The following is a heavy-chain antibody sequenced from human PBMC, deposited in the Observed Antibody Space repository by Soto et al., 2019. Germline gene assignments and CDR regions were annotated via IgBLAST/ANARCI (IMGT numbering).Heavy chain of an antibody. V-gene: IGHV4-38-2*01. Sequence: ETLSLTCAVSGYSISSGYYWGWIRQPPGKGLEWIGSIYHSGSTYYNPSLKSRVTISVDTSKNQFSLKLSSVTAADTAVYYCARVTMVRGVIIDNNWFDPWGQGTLVTVSS. D-gene: IGHD3-10*01. CDR1: GYSISSGYY. J-gene: IGHJ5*02. CDR2: IYHSGST. CDR3: ARVTMVRGVIIDNNWFDP.